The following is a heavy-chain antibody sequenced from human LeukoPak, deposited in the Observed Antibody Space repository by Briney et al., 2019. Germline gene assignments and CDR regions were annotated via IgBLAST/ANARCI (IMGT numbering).Heavy chain of an antibody. D-gene: IGHD1-1*01. V-gene: IGHV4-4*09. Sequence: NPSETLSLTCTVSGGSISSYYWSWIRQPPGKGLEWIGYIYTSGSTTYNPSLKSRVTISVDTSKNQFSLKLSSVTAADTAVYYCARQQLELNWFDPWGQGTLVTVSS. CDR3: ARQQLELNWFDP. J-gene: IGHJ5*02. CDR1: GGSISSYY. CDR2: IYTSGST.